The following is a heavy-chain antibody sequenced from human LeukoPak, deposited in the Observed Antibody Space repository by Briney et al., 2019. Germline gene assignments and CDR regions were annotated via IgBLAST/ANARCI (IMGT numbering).Heavy chain of an antibody. CDR2: MRYDGSNK. CDR3: AKDLPPYCSGGSCYHFDY. J-gene: IGHJ4*02. V-gene: IGHV3-30*02. Sequence: GGSLRLSCAASGFTFSSYGMHWVRQTPGKGLEWVAFMRYDGSNKYYADSVKGRFTISRDNSKNTLYLQMNSLRAEDTAVYYCAKDLPPYCSGGSCYHFDYWGQGTLVTVSS. CDR1: GFTFSSYG. D-gene: IGHD2-15*01.